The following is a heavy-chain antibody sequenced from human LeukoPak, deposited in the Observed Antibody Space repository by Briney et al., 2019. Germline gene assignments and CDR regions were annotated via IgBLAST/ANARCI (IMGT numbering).Heavy chain of an antibody. D-gene: IGHD3/OR15-3a*01. V-gene: IGHV3-23*01. Sequence: PGGTLRLSCAASGFTFSSYAMSSVRQPPGEGLEWASSISGSGDNTYYADSVKGRFTISRDNYKRTLYVQMNSLRAEDTAVYYCTKDWTRTKPFDLWGRGTLVTVSS. J-gene: IGHJ2*01. CDR2: ISGSGDNT. CDR1: GFTFSSYA. CDR3: TKDWTRTKPFDL.